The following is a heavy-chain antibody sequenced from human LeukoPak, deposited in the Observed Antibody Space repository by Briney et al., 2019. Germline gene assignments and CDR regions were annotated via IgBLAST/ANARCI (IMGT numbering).Heavy chain of an antibody. D-gene: IGHD5-18*01. CDR1: RFTFSSYE. J-gene: IGHJ4*02. Sequence: GGSLRLSCAASRFTFSSYEMNWVRQAPGKGLEWVSYITSSGGTIFYADSVKGRFTISRDNAKKTLYLQMNSLRADDTAVYYCARDHSYGRTAFDYWGQGTLVTVSS. V-gene: IGHV3-48*03. CDR3: ARDHSYGRTAFDY. CDR2: ITSSGGTI.